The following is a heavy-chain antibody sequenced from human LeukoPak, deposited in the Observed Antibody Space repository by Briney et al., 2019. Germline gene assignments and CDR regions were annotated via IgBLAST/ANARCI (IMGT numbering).Heavy chain of an antibody. CDR1: GFSFSSNG. CDR3: AKDMGPIWFGGFDY. CDR2: ISSDSRTI. Sequence: GGSLRLSCAVSGFSFSSNGLHWIRQAPGKGLEWLSYISSDSRTIYYADSVKGRFTISRDNAKNSLYLQMNSLRAEDTALYYCAKDMGPIWFGGFDYWGQGTLVTVSS. D-gene: IGHD3-10*01. V-gene: IGHV3-48*04. J-gene: IGHJ4*02.